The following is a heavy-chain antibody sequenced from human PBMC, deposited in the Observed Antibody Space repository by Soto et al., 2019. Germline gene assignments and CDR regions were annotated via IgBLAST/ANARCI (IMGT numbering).Heavy chain of an antibody. D-gene: IGHD3-3*01. CDR2: INAGSGNT. J-gene: IGHJ5*02. V-gene: IGHV1-3*01. CDR1: GYTFTSYA. CDR3: ARVGNQYYDFWSGYYGAGSSWFDP. Sequence: ASVKVSCKASGYTFTSYAMHWVRQAPGQRLEWMGWINAGSGNTKYSQKFQGRVTMTRNTSISTAYMELSSLGSEDTAVYYCARVGNQYYDFWSGYYGAGSSWFDPWGQGTLVTVSS.